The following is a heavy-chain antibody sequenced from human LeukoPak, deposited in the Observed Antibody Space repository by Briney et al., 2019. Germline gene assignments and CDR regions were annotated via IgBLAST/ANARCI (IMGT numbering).Heavy chain of an antibody. CDR1: GFTFSSHW. Sequence: QAGGSLRLSCAASGFTFSSHWMNWVRQAPGKGLEWVAHINQDGGEKFYVDSVKGRFTISRDNAKNSLYLQMNSLRAEDTATYYCARDSHRALEYWGQGTLVTVSS. J-gene: IGHJ4*02. D-gene: IGHD1-14*01. CDR2: INQDGGEK. CDR3: ARDSHRALEY. V-gene: IGHV3-7*01.